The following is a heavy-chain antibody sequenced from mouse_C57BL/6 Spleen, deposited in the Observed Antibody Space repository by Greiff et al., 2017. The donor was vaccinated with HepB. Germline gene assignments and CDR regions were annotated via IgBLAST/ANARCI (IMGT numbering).Heavy chain of an antibody. CDR2: IYPGDGDT. CDR1: GYAFSSSW. J-gene: IGHJ4*01. V-gene: IGHV1-82*01. CDR3: ALITTVVGRSMDY. Sequence: QVQLKESGPELVKPGASVKISCKASGYAFSSSWMNWVKQRPGKGLEWIGRIYPGDGDTNYNGKFKGKATLTADKSSSTAYMQLSSLTSEDSAVYFCALITTVVGRSMDYWGQGTSVTVSS. D-gene: IGHD1-1*01.